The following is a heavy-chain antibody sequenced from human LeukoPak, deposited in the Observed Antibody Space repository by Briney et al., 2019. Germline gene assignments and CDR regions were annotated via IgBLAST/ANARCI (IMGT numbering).Heavy chain of an antibody. D-gene: IGHD6-19*01. J-gene: IGHJ1*01. CDR1: GGSISSYS. CDR3: ARDTSVASGMQH. Sequence: SETLSLTCTVSGGSISSYSWSRIRQSPGKGLEWIASFVTTTRTYNPSFKSRVAMSLDTSKNQFSLSLKSLTTADSAIYYCARDTSVASGMQHWGRGTLVTVSS. V-gene: IGHV4-59*01. CDR2: FVTTTR.